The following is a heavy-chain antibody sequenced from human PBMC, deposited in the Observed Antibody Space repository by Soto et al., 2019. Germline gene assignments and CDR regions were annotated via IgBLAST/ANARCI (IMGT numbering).Heavy chain of an antibody. J-gene: IGHJ6*03. CDR2: INDSGSI. CDR3: ARGIILWFGELSRRGGYYYYMDV. CDR1: GGSFSGYQ. Sequence: QVQLQQWGAGLLKPSGTLSLTCAVYGGSFSGYQWTWIRQTPGKGLEWIGEINDSGSINYNPSLKGRVTILADTAKKQISLMLSSVTAADTAVYYCARGIILWFGELSRRGGYYYYMDVWGKGTTVIVSS. V-gene: IGHV4-34*01. D-gene: IGHD3-10*01.